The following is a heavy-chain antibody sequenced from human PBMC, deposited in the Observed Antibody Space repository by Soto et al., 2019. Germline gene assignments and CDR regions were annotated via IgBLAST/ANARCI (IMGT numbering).Heavy chain of an antibody. CDR1: GSPVGSNY. CDR3: ARGGGSGSYHDGVFDY. V-gene: IGHV3-66*01. J-gene: IGHJ4*02. Sequence: EVQLVEFGGGLAQPGGSLRLSCQASGSPVGSNYMGWVGQAPGKGLGGVSVIYSGGSTYYADSVKGRFTISRDNSKNTLYLQMNSLRAEDTAVYYCARGGGSGSYHDGVFDYWGQGTLVTVSS. D-gene: IGHD3-10*01. CDR2: IYSGGST.